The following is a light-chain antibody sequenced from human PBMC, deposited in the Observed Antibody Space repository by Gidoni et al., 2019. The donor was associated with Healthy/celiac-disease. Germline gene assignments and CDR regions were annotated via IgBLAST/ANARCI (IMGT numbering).Light chain of an antibody. CDR3: QQRSNWFT. V-gene: IGKV3-11*01. CDR1: QSVSSY. CDR2: DAS. J-gene: IGKJ4*01. Sequence: PSPAPLSLSPGERAPLSCRASQSVSSYLAWYQQKPGQAPRLLIYDASNRATGIPARFSGSGSGTDFTLTISSLEPEDFAVYYCQQRSNWFTFGGGTKVEIK.